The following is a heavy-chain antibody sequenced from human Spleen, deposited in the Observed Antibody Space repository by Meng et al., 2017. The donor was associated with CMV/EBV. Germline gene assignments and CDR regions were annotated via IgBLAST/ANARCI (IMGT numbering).Heavy chain of an antibody. V-gene: IGHV4-59*01. D-gene: IGHD1-1*01. Sequence: ESLKISCTVSGASISSYYWGWIRQPPGKGLEWIGYIYYSGGANYIPSLKSRVTISVDTSKNQCSLKLSSVTAADTAVYYCARFSATGAYYLGMDVWGQGTTVTVSS. CDR2: IYYSGGA. J-gene: IGHJ6*02. CDR3: ARFSATGAYYLGMDV. CDR1: GASISSYY.